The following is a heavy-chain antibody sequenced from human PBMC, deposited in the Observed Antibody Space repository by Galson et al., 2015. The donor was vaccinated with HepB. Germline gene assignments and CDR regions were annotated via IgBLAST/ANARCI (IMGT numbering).Heavy chain of an antibody. CDR1: GYTFTSYY. Sequence: SVKVSCKASGYTFTSYYMHWVRQAPGQGLEWMGVINPSGGSTNYAQTFQGRVTMTRDTSTTIVYMELTSLKSDDTAVYYCARSLPGGWYYFDYWGQGALVTVSS. J-gene: IGHJ4*02. V-gene: IGHV1-46*01. CDR2: INPSGGST. CDR3: ARSLPGGWYYFDY. D-gene: IGHD3-16*01.